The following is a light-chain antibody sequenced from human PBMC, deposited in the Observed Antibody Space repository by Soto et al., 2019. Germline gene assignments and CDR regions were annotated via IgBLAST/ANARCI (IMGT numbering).Light chain of an antibody. V-gene: IGKV1-5*01. J-gene: IGKJ2*01. CDR1: QSISSW. CDR3: EQYNTYSYT. Sequence: DIQMTQSPSTLSASVGDRVTITCRASQSISSWLAWYQQKPGKAPKLLIYDASNLQSGVPSRFSCSGSWTQFTLTISSLQTDDFATDYCEQYNTYSYTFGQGTKLEIK. CDR2: DAS.